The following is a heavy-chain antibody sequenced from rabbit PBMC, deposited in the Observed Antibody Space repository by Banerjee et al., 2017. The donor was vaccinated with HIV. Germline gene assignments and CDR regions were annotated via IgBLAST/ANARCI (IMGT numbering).Heavy chain of an antibody. Sequence: QEQLVESGGGLVQPEGSLTLTCTASGFSFSSSYYLCWVRQAPGKGLEWIACIYGGSSGSTYYASWAKGRFTISKTSSTTVTLQMTSLTAADTATYFCARDTYGYAGYAYATDLWGPGTLVTV. CDR2: IYGGSSGST. CDR1: GFSFSSSYY. D-gene: IGHD6-1*01. J-gene: IGHJ4*01. V-gene: IGHV1S45*01. CDR3: ARDTYGYAGYAYATDL.